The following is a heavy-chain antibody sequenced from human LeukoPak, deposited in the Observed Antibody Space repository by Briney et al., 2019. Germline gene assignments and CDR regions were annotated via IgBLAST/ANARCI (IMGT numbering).Heavy chain of an antibody. CDR1: GYTFTSYD. CDR2: MNPNSGNT. J-gene: IGHJ6*02. V-gene: IGHV1-8*01. D-gene: IGHD2-8*01. CDR3: ARERYCTNGVCSYYYGMDV. Sequence: ASVKVSCKASGYTFTSYDINWVRQATGQGLEWMGWMNPNSGNTGYAQKFQGSVTMTRNTSISTAYMELSSLRSEDTAVYYCARERYCTNGVCSYYYGMDVWGQGTTVTVSS.